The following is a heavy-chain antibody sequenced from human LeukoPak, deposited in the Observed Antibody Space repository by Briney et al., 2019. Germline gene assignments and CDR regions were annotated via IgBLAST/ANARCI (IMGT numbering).Heavy chain of an antibody. Sequence: GGSLRLSCAASGFTVSRNYMSWVRQAPGKGLEWVAVISYDGSKRYYADSVKGRFTISRDNSKNAFLQMNSLRAEDTAVYYCARDYDTSGSYFDFFDYWGQGTLVTVSS. V-gene: IGHV3-30-3*01. D-gene: IGHD3-22*01. CDR1: GFTVSRNY. CDR3: ARDYDTSGSYFDFFDY. CDR2: ISYDGSKR. J-gene: IGHJ4*02.